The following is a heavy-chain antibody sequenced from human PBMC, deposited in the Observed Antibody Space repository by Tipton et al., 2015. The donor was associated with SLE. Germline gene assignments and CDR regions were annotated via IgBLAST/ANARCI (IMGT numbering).Heavy chain of an antibody. CDR1: GVSISSSY. CDR3: ARVWLNNAFDI. V-gene: IGHV4-4*07. CDR2: IYTSGAT. Sequence: TLSLTCNVSGVSISSSYWSWIRQPAGKGLEWIGRIYTSGATDDNPSLKSRVTMSVDMSKNQIFLKMTSVTAADSVVYFCARVWLNNAFDIWGQGTRVTVSS. J-gene: IGHJ3*02. D-gene: IGHD2/OR15-2a*01.